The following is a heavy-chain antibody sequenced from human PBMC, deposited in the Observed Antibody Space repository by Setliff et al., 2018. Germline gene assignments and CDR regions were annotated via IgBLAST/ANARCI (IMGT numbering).Heavy chain of an antibody. J-gene: IGHJ5*02. Sequence: AASVKVSCKASGYTFTSYDINWVRQATGQGLEWMGWMNPNSGNTGYAQKFQGRVTMTRNTSISTAYMELSSLRSEDTAMYYCATRATRSGSYPTQLNNWFDPWGQGTLVTVSS. CDR1: GYTFTSYD. V-gene: IGHV1-8*01. CDR2: MNPNSGNT. D-gene: IGHD3-10*01. CDR3: ATRATRSGSYPTQLNNWFDP.